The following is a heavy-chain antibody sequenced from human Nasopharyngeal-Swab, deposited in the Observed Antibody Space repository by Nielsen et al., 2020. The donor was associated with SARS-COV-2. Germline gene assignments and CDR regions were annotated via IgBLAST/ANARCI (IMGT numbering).Heavy chain of an antibody. V-gene: IGHV3-23*01. CDR1: GFTFSSCA. CDR2: ISGSGGST. J-gene: IGHJ4*02. D-gene: IGHD5-18*01. Sequence: GESLKISCAASGFTFSSCAMSWVRQAPGKGLEWVSAISGSGGSTYYADSVKGRFTISRDNSKNTLYLQMNSLRAEDTAVYYCAKDPRNTAMVNYFDYWGQGTLVTVSS. CDR3: AKDPRNTAMVNYFDY.